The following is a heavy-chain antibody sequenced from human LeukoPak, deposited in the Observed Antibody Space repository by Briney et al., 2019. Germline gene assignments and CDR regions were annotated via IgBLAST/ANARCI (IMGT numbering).Heavy chain of an antibody. J-gene: IGHJ4*02. Sequence: GGSLRLSCAASGFTFSNYVMSCVRQAPGKGLECVSYINHNGEMIFYPDFVKGRFTISRDNAKNSLYLQMNSLRDEDTAVYYCARDNDWAFHYWGQGTLVTVSS. CDR1: GFTFSNYV. CDR3: ARDNDWAFHY. V-gene: IGHV3-48*02. D-gene: IGHD3-9*01. CDR2: INHNGEMI.